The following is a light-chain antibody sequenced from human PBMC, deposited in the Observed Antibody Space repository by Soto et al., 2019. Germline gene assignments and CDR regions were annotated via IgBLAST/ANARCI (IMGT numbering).Light chain of an antibody. CDR2: NVS. J-gene: IGLJ2*01. Sequence: QSVLTQPASVSGSPGQSITISCTGTSSDVGGYNYVSWYQQSPRKAPKLVIYNVSNRPLGVSDRFSGSKSGNTASLTISGLQAEDEADYYCSSYTSISTVLFGGGTKVTVL. CDR3: SSYTSISTVL. CDR1: SSDVGGYNY. V-gene: IGLV2-14*03.